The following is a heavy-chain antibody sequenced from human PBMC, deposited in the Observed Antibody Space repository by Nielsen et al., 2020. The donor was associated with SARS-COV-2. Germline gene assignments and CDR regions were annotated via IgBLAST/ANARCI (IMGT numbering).Heavy chain of an antibody. CDR1: GGTFRSFA. D-gene: IGHD6-19*01. CDR3: ASEEYRSGWSTLDM. Sequence: SVKVSCKASGGTFRSFAFSWVRQAPGHGLEWMGGIVVIFGTAKYAQKFQGRATITADESTSTVYMELSSRRSEDTALYFCASEEYRSGWSTLDMWGQGTLITVSS. CDR2: IVVIFGTA. V-gene: IGHV1-69*13. J-gene: IGHJ4*02.